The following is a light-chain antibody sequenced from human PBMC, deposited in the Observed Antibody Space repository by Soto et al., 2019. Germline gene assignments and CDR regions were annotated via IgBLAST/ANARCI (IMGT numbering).Light chain of an antibody. CDR3: QQYGCSPYT. Sequence: EIVLTQSPGTLSLSPGERATLSCRASQSVRSNYLAWYQQKPGQAPRLLIYGASSRATGIPDRFSGTGSGTDFTLTISRLEPEDFSLYYCQQYGCSPYTFGQGPKLEI. CDR1: QSVRSNY. V-gene: IGKV3-20*01. CDR2: GAS. J-gene: IGKJ2*01.